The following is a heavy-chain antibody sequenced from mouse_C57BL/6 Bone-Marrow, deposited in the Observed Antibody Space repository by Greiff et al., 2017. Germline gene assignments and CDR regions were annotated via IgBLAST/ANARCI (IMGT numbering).Heavy chain of an antibody. D-gene: IGHD2-3*01. CDR2: IYPRSGHT. CDR1: GYTFTSYG. CDR3: ARLGGYFYVDY. J-gene: IGHJ2*01. Sequence: QVQLQQSGAELARPGASVKLSCKASGYTFTSYGISWVKQRTGQGLEWIGEIYPRSGHTYYNEKFKGQATLTADKYSSTASMELRRLTSEDAAVYFCARLGGYFYVDYWGQGTTRTVSS. V-gene: IGHV1-81*01.